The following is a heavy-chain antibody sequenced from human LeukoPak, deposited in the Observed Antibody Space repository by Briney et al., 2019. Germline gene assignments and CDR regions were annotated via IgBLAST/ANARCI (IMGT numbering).Heavy chain of an antibody. CDR3: AKDKVTVVYYFDY. CDR2: ISGSGGST. J-gene: IGHJ4*02. D-gene: IGHD5-18*01. CDR1: GLTFSSYA. V-gene: IGHV3-23*01. Sequence: PGGSLRLSCAASGLTFSSYAMSWVRQAPRKGLEWVSAISGSGGSTYYADSVKGRFTISRDNSTNTLYLQMNSLRAEDTAVYYCAKDKVTVVYYFDYWGQGTLVTVSS.